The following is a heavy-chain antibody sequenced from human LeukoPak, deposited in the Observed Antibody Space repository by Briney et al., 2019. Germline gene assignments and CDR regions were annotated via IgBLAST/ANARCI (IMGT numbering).Heavy chain of an antibody. J-gene: IGHJ3*02. V-gene: IGHV4-34*01. D-gene: IGHD3-10*01. CDR3: ARGSPLLWFICDAFDI. Sequence: PSETLSLTCAVYGGSFSGYYWSWIRQPPGKGLEWIGEINHSGSTNYNPSLKSRVTISVDTSKNQFSLKLSSVTAADTAVYYCARGSPLLWFICDAFDIWGQGTMVTVSS. CDR1: GGSFSGYY. CDR2: INHSGST.